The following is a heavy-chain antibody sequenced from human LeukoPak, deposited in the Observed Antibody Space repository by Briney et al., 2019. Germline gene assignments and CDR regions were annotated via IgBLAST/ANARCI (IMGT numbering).Heavy chain of an antibody. V-gene: IGHV4-59*01. Sequence: KSSETLSLTCTVSGGSISSYYWSWIRQPPGKGLEWIGYIYYSGNTNYNPSLKSRVTISVDTSKNQFSLELSSVTAADTAVYYCARDVGYFDTPYFDYWGQGTLVTVSS. J-gene: IGHJ4*02. CDR1: GGSISSYY. CDR2: IYYSGNT. D-gene: IGHD3-9*01. CDR3: ARDVGYFDTPYFDY.